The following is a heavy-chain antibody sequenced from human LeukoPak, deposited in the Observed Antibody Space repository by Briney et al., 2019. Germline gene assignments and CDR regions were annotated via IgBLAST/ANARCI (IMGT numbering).Heavy chain of an antibody. CDR1: GFTFSSSW. J-gene: IGHJ4*02. CDR3: AKAITAVVYTTFDS. D-gene: IGHD5/OR15-5a*01. Sequence: GGSLKLSCVASGFTFSSSWMTWVRQAPGMGLERVANIKADGTGKYYVDSVRGRFSISRDNAKNSLYLELNSLRAEDTAIYYCAKAITAVVYTTFDSWGQGTPVTVSS. V-gene: IGHV3-7*03. CDR2: IKADGTGK.